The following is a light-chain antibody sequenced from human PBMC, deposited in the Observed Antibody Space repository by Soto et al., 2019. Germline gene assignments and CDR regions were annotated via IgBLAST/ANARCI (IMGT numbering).Light chain of an antibody. V-gene: IGKV3-20*01. CDR2: GAS. CDR3: QEYGSSPLT. J-gene: IGKJ4*01. CDR1: QSVSSSY. Sequence: TQSPSTLSWSPGERATLSCRASQSVSSSYLAWYQQKPGQAPRLLIYGASSRATGIPDRFSGSGSGTDFTLTISRLEPEDFAVYYCQEYGSSPLTFGGGTKVDIK.